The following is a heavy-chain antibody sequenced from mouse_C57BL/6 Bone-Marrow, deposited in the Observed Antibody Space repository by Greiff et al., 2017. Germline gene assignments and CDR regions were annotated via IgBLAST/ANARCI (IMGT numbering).Heavy chain of an antibody. Sequence: QVQLQQPGAELVRPGSSVKLSCKASGYTFTSYWMDWVKQRPGQGLEWIGNIYPSDSETHYNQKFKDKATLTVDKSSSTAYMQLSSLTSEDSAVYYWARWGYDGPCWYFDVWGTGTTVTVSS. J-gene: IGHJ1*03. D-gene: IGHD2-2*01. CDR2: IYPSDSET. CDR3: ARWGYDGPCWYFDV. CDR1: GYTFTSYW. V-gene: IGHV1-61*01.